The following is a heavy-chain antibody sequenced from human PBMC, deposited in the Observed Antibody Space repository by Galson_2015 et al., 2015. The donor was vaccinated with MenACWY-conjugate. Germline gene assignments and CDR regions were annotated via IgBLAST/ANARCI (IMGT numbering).Heavy chain of an antibody. CDR3: AREFSY. V-gene: IGHV4-61*08. Sequence: ETLYLTCTVSGGSASRSGYYWTWIRQPPGKGLEWIGLIYDSGTTKYNPSLKGRVTISLDTSKNQVSLKLRSVTAADTAVYYCAREFSYWGQGTLVTVSS. CDR1: GGSASRSGYY. CDR2: IYDSGTT. D-gene: IGHD2/OR15-2a*01. J-gene: IGHJ4*02.